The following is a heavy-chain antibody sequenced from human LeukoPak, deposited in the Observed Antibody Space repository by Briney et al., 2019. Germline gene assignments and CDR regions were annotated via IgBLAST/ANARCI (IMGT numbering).Heavy chain of an antibody. Sequence: ASVKVSCKASGFTFTSSAVHWVRQAPGQGLEWMGWINPNSGGTNYAQKFQGRVTMTRDTSISTAYMELSRLRSDDTAVYYCARDRSSSVYYYMDVWGKGTTVTVSS. J-gene: IGHJ6*03. CDR3: ARDRSSSVYYYMDV. CDR2: INPNSGGT. V-gene: IGHV1-2*02. CDR1: GFTFTSSA. D-gene: IGHD6-6*01.